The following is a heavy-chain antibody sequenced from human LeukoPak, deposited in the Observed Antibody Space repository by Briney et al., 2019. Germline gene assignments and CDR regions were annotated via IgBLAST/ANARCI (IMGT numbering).Heavy chain of an antibody. J-gene: IGHJ5*02. Sequence: VASVKVSCKASGGTFSSYAISWVRQAPGQGLEWMGGIIPIFGTANYAQKFQGRVTITTDESTSTAYMELSSLRSEDTAVYYCAGKYCSSTSCYTGLYNWFDPWGQGTLVTVSS. CDR1: GGTFSSYA. CDR3: AGKYCSSTSCYTGLYNWFDP. CDR2: IIPIFGTA. D-gene: IGHD2-2*02. V-gene: IGHV1-69*05.